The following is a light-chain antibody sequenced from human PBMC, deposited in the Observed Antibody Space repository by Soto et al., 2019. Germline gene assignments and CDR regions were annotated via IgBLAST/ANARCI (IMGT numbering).Light chain of an antibody. CDR1: SSDVGAYNY. CDR2: DVT. J-gene: IGLJ3*02. CDR3: SSYAGSYRLV. V-gene: IGLV2-11*01. Sequence: QSVLTQPRSVSGSPGQSVTISCTGTSSDVGAYNYVSWYQQHPGKAPKLMIYDVTKRPSGVPDRFSGSKSGNTASLTISGLQAEDEADYYCSSYAGSYRLVFGGGTKLTVL.